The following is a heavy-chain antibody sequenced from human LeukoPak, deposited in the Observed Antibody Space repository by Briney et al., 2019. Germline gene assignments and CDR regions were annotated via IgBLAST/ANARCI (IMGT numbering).Heavy chain of an antibody. V-gene: IGHV3-9*01. CDR2: ISWNSGSI. Sequence: GGSLRLSCAASGFTFDDYAMHWVRQAPGKGLEWVSGISWNSGSIGYADSVKGRFTISRDNAKNSLYLQMNSLRAEDTALYYCARGATGPSYWGQGTLVTVSS. J-gene: IGHJ4*02. CDR3: ARGATGPSY. D-gene: IGHD5-24*01. CDR1: GFTFDDYA.